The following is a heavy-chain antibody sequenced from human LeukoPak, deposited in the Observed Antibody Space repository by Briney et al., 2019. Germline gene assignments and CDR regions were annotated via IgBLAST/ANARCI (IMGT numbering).Heavy chain of an antibody. CDR3: ANSHTSSWYYCNH. V-gene: IGHV3-30*18. CDR2: MSYDGSNK. D-gene: IGHD6-13*01. Sequence: EGSLRLSCAASGFTFSIYGMHWVRQAPGKGLEWVAVMSYDGSNKYYADSVKGRFTISRDNSKNTLYLQMNSLRTEDTAVYYCANSHTSSWYYCNHWGQGTLVTVSS. CDR1: GFTFSIYG. J-gene: IGHJ4*02.